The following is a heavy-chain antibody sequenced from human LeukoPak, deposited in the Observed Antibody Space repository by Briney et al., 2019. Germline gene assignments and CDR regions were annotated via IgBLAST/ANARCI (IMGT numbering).Heavy chain of an antibody. CDR3: ARDIRFLEWLPDQYYGMDV. J-gene: IGHJ6*02. D-gene: IGHD3-3*01. CDR2: ISSSSSYI. Sequence: PGGSLRLSCAASGFTFSSYSMNWVRQAPGKGPEWVSSISSSSSYIYYADSVKGRFTISRDNAKNSLYLQMNSLRAEDTAVYYCARDIRFLEWLPDQYYGMDVWGQGTTVTVSS. CDR1: GFTFSSYS. V-gene: IGHV3-21*01.